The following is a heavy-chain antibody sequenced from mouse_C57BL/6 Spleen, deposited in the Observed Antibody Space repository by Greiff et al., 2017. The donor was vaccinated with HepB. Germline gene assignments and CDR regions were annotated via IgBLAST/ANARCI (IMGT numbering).Heavy chain of an antibody. V-gene: IGHV1-54*01. J-gene: IGHJ4*01. CDR2: INPGSGGT. CDR1: GYAFTNYL. Sequence: QVQLQQSGAELVRPGTSVKVSCKASGYAFTNYLIEWVKQRPGQGLEWIGVINPGSGGTNYNEKFKGKATLTADKSSSTAYMQLSSLTSEDSAVYFCARSRYDGYYDYAMDYWGQGTSVTVSS. D-gene: IGHD2-3*01. CDR3: ARSRYDGYYDYAMDY.